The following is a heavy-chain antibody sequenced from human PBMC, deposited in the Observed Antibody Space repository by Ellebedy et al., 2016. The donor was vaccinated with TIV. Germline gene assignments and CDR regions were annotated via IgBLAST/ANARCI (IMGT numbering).Heavy chain of an antibody. J-gene: IGHJ6*03. CDR3: AISSSSSWYDDYYYYYMDV. CDR1: GGTFSSYA. CDR2: IIPIFGTA. V-gene: IGHV1-69*05. Sequence: SVKVSCXASGGTFSSYAISWVRQAPGQGLEWMGGIIPIFGTANYAQKFQGRVTMTRNTSISTAYMELSSLRSEDTAVYYCAISSSSSWYDDYYYYYMDVWGKGTTVTVSS. D-gene: IGHD6-13*01.